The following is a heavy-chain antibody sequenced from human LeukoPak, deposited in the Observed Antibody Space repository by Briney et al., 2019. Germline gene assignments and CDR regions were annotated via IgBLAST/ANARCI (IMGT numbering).Heavy chain of an antibody. CDR3: AKTSSWSLGDV. Sequence: PGRSLRLSCAASGFTFSSYGMHWVRQAPGKGLEWVAVISYDGSNKYYADSVKGRFTISRDNSKNTLCLQMNSLRAEDTAVYYCAKTSSWSLGDVWGKGTTVTVSS. CDR1: GFTFSSYG. V-gene: IGHV3-30*18. CDR2: ISYDGSNK. D-gene: IGHD6-13*01. J-gene: IGHJ6*04.